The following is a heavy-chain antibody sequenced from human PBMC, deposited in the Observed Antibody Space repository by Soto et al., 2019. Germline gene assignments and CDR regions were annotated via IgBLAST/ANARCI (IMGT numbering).Heavy chain of an antibody. J-gene: IGHJ5*02. CDR1: GGSISNHY. V-gene: IGHV4-59*11. CDR2: IYYSGST. D-gene: IGHD4-17*01. CDR3: AARDGDYSYNWFDP. Sequence: SETLSITCTVSGGSISNHYWSLIRQPPGKGLEWIGYIYYSGSTNYNPSLKSRVTISVDTSKNQFSLKLSSVTAADTAVYYCAARDGDYSYNWFDPWGQGTLVTVSS.